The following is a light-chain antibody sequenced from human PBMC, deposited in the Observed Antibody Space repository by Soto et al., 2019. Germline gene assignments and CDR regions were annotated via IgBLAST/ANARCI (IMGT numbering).Light chain of an antibody. CDR3: QQYDNVPPYA. V-gene: IGKV1-33*01. J-gene: IGKJ2*01. CDR1: QDISNH. CDR2: AAS. Sequence: DIQMTQSPSSLSASVGDRVTITCQASQDISNHLNWYQQKPGKAPKLLIYAASNLHTDVPSRFSGGGSGTHFPFTINSLQPEDIATYYCQQYDNVPPYAFGQGTKLEIK.